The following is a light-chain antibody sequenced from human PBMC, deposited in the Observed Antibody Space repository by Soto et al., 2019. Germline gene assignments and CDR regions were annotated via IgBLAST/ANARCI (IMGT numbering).Light chain of an antibody. V-gene: IGLV2-14*01. Sequence: QSVLTQPASVSGSPGQSITISCTGASSDVGRYNYVSWYQLHPGKAPKLIIYEVSNRPSGVSNRFSGSKPGNTASLTISGLQAEDEADYYCCSYAGSFLKVFGTGTKVTVL. CDR3: CSYAGSFLKV. J-gene: IGLJ1*01. CDR2: EVS. CDR1: SSDVGRYNY.